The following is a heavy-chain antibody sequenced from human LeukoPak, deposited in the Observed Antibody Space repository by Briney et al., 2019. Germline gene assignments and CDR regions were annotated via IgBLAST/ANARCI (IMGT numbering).Heavy chain of an antibody. V-gene: IGHV1-18*01. CDR2: ISAYNGNT. J-gene: IGHJ4*02. D-gene: IGHD3-22*01. CDR3: AKDRPTGDSNGYPSI. Sequence: ASVKVSCKASGYTFTSYGISLVRQAPGQGLEWMGWISAYNGNTNYALKLQGRITMTTDTSTSTAYMELRSLRSDDTAVYYCAKDRPTGDSNGYPSIWGQGTRVTVSS. CDR1: GYTFTSYG.